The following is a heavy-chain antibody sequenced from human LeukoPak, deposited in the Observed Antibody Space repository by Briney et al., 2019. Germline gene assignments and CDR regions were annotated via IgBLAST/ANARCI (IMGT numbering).Heavy chain of an antibody. D-gene: IGHD3-9*01. J-gene: IGHJ3*02. Sequence: TGESLKISCKGSGYSFTSYWIGWVRQMPGKGLEWMGIIYPGDSDTRYSPSFQGQVTISADKSISTAYLQWSSLKASDTAMYHCARHLRYFDWLHPDAFDIWGQGTMVTVSS. CDR1: GYSFTSYW. CDR3: ARHLRYFDWLHPDAFDI. V-gene: IGHV5-51*01. CDR2: IYPGDSDT.